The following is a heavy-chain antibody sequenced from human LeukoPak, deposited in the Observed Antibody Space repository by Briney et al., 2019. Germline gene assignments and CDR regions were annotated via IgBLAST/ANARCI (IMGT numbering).Heavy chain of an antibody. J-gene: IGHJ6*03. CDR3: ARARSGYQLLLGRYYYYMDV. CDR2: INPNSGNT. Sequence: ASVQVSCQASGYTFTGYYMHWVRQAPGQGLEWMGWINPNSGNTGYAQKSQGRVTITRNTSISTAYMELSSLRSEDTAVYYCARARSGYQLLLGRYYYYMDVWGKGTTVTVSS. CDR1: GYTFTGYY. V-gene: IGHV1-8*03. D-gene: IGHD2-2*01.